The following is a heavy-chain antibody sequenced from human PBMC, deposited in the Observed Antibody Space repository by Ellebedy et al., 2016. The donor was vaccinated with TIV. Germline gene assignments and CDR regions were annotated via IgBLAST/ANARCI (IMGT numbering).Heavy chain of an antibody. V-gene: IGHV3-21*04. Sequence: GESLKISCAASGFTFSSYRMNWVRQAPGQVLEWVSSISSGSPSIYYAESVKGRFTISSDNAENSLYLQMNSLRAEDTAVYYCARTGDGDGYKPAFSYYFDYWGHGTLVTVSS. D-gene: IGHD5-24*01. CDR2: ISSGSPSI. J-gene: IGHJ4*01. CDR1: GFTFSSYR. CDR3: ARTGDGDGYKPAFSYYFDY.